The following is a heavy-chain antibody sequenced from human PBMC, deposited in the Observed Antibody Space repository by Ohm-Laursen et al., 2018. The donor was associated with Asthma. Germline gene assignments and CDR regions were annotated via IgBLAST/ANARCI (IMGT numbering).Heavy chain of an antibody. J-gene: IGHJ4*02. D-gene: IGHD1-26*01. V-gene: IGHV3-64D*08. CDR3: IKDLSGTYSFDY. CDR2: MNGNGDTT. CDR1: GFTFDDYA. Sequence: SLRLSCAASGFTFDDYAMHWVRQAPGKGLDYVSSMNGNGDTTHYADSVKGRFTISRDNSKNTLYLQMSSLRAEDTAVYHCIKDLSGTYSFDYWGQGALVTVSS.